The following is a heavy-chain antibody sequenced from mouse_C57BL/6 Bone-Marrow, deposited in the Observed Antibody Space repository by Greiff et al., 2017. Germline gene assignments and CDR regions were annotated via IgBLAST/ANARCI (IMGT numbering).Heavy chain of an antibody. CDR3: ALYDYLWYFDV. Sequence: VQLQQPGAELVKPGASVTLSCKASGYTFTSYWLQWVKQRPGQGLAWIGEIDPSDSYTNSNQKFKGKATLTVDTSSSTAYMQLSSLTSEDSAVYYCALYDYLWYFDVWGTGTTVTVSS. V-gene: IGHV1-50*01. CDR2: IDPSDSYT. J-gene: IGHJ1*03. CDR1: GYTFTSYW. D-gene: IGHD2-4*01.